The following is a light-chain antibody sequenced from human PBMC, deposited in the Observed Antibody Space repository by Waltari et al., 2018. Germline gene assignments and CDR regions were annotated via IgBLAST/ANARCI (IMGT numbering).Light chain of an antibody. CDR2: GAY. V-gene: IGKV3-20*01. J-gene: IGKJ2*01. CDR1: QSRTKKY. Sequence: VLTQSPGTLSLSPGETATLSCRAGQSRTKKYLAGYQQKPGQAPRLLIYGAYSRAAGIPDRFSGSWSGTDFTLTISRLEPEDSAVYYCQQYGSSIMYTFGQGTKLEIK. CDR3: QQYGSSIMYT.